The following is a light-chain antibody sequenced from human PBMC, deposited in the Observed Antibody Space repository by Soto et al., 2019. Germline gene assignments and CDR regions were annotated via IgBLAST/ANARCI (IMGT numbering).Light chain of an antibody. CDR2: DAS. Sequence: EIVLTQSPVTLSLSPGERATLSCRASQSINNYLAWYQQKPGQPPRLLIYDASNRATAIPVRFSGSGSGTDFHLTISSLEPEDSAVYYCQYRGIWPPGATFGGGTKVEIK. CDR3: QYRGIWPPGAT. J-gene: IGKJ4*01. V-gene: IGKV3-11*01. CDR1: QSINNY.